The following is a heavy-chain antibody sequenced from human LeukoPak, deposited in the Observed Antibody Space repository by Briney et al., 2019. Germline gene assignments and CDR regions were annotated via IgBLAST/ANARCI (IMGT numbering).Heavy chain of an antibody. D-gene: IGHD2-2*01. CDR1: GFTFSSYS. Sequence: GGSLRLSCAASGFTFSSYSMNWVRQAPGKGLEWVSSISSSSSYIYYADSVKGRFTISRDNSKNTLYLQMSSLGAEDTAVYYCAKYQYQLLSTFDCWGQGTLVTVSS. J-gene: IGHJ4*02. CDR2: ISSSSSYI. V-gene: IGHV3-21*04. CDR3: AKYQYQLLSTFDC.